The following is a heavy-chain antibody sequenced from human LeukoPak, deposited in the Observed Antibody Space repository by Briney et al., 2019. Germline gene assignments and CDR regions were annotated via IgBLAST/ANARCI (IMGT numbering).Heavy chain of an antibody. D-gene: IGHD3-9*01. Sequence: GRSLRLSCAASGFTFSSYAMHWVRQAPGKGLEWVAVIWYDGSNKYYADSVKGRFTISRDNSKNTLYLQMNSLRAEDTAVYYCARDATPYYDILTGYYSSTFDYWGQGTLVTVSS. CDR2: IWYDGSNK. V-gene: IGHV3-33*08. CDR1: GFTFSSYA. J-gene: IGHJ4*02. CDR3: ARDATPYYDILTGYYSSTFDY.